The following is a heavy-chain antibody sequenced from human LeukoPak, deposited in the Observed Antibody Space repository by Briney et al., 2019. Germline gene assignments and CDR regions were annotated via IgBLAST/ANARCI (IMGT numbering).Heavy chain of an antibody. CDR2: ISGSGDST. V-gene: IGHV3-23*01. D-gene: IGHD2-21*02. CDR3: AKDRLLNCRGDCYIFDY. J-gene: IGHJ4*02. Sequence: GGSLRLSCAASGFTFSSYWMHWVRQAPGKGLEWVSSISGSGDSTFYADSVKGRFSISRDNSKNTLYLQVNGLRTEDTAVYYCAKDRLLNCRGDCYIFDYWGQGTVVTVSS. CDR1: GFTFSSYW.